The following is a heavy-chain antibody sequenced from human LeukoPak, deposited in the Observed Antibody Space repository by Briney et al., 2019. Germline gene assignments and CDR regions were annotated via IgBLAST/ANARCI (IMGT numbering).Heavy chain of an antibody. CDR1: GGSISSSSYY. Sequence: SETLSLTCTVSGGSISSSSYYWGWIRQPPGKGLEWIGSIYYSGSTYYNPSLKSRVTISVDTSKNQFSLKLSSVTAADTAVYYCARDPSNWDNWFDPWGQGTLVTVSS. CDR3: ARDPSNWDNWFDP. D-gene: IGHD7-27*01. V-gene: IGHV4-39*07. J-gene: IGHJ5*02. CDR2: IYYSGST.